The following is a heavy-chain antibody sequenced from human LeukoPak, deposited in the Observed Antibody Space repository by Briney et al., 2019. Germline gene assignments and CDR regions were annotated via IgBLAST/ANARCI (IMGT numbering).Heavy chain of an antibody. Sequence: GGSLRLSCAASGFTFSSYAMHWVRQAPGKGLEWVAVISYDGSNKYYADSVKGRFTISRDNSKNTLYLQMNSLRAEDTAVYYCARERATAMVKEGGYFDYWGQGTLVTVSS. D-gene: IGHD5-18*01. J-gene: IGHJ4*02. CDR3: ARERATAMVKEGGYFDY. V-gene: IGHV3-30-3*01. CDR1: GFTFSSYA. CDR2: ISYDGSNK.